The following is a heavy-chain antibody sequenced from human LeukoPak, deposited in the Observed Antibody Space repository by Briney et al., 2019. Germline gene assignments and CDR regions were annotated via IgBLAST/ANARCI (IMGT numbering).Heavy chain of an antibody. Sequence: SETLSLTCTVSGGSIISYYWSWIRQPPGKGLEWIGYIHYSGSTNYNPSLKSRVTMSVDTSKNQFSLKLSSVTAADTAVYYCARDRFATMVRGVITYFDLWGRGTLVTVSS. D-gene: IGHD3-10*01. V-gene: IGHV4-59*12. CDR1: GGSIISYY. J-gene: IGHJ2*01. CDR2: IHYSGST. CDR3: ARDRFATMVRGVITYFDL.